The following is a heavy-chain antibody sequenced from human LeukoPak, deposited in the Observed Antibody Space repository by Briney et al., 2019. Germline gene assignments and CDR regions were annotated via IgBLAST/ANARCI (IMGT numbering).Heavy chain of an antibody. CDR2: INPNSGGR. Sequence: ASLKVSCKASGYTLTGYYMQSVRRAPGQRHENMGWINPNSGGRKYAQKFQGRVTMTRDTSISTAYMELGRLRSDDPAVYYCARDGYCSGGSCYSGVDYGMDVWGQGTTVTVSS. J-gene: IGHJ6*02. CDR1: GYTLTGYY. CDR3: ARDGYCSGGSCYSGVDYGMDV. D-gene: IGHD2-15*01. V-gene: IGHV1-2*02.